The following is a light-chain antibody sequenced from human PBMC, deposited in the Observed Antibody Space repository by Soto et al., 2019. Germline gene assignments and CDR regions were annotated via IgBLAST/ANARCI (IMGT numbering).Light chain of an antibody. CDR3: QQCGNSPGDT. V-gene: IGKV3-20*01. CDR1: QSVSSTY. J-gene: IGKJ2*01. Sequence: EIVLTQSPGTLSLSPGERATLSCRASQSVSSTYLAWYQQKPGQAPRLLIYGASSRATGIPDRFSGSGSGTDFTLTISRLEPEDFAVYYCQQCGNSPGDTFGQGTKLDIK. CDR2: GAS.